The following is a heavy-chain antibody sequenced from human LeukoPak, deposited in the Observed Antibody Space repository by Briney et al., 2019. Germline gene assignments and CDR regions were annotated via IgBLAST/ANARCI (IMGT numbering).Heavy chain of an antibody. CDR2: IYYSGST. CDR1: GGSISSGGYY. V-gene: IGHV4-31*03. CDR3: ARVFGYGPRSAHYFDY. J-gene: IGHJ4*02. Sequence: PSETLSLTCTVSGGSISSGGYYWSWIRQHPGKGLEWIGYIYYSGSTYYNPSLESRVTISVDTSKNQFSLQLSSVTAADTAVYYCARVFGYGPRSAHYFDYWGQGTLVIVSS. D-gene: IGHD5-18*01.